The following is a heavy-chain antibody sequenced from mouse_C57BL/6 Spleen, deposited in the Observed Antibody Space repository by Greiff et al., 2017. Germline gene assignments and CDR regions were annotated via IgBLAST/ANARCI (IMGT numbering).Heavy chain of an antibody. Sequence: VQLQQSGAELVRPGASVKLSCTASGFNIKDDYMHWVKQRPEQGLEWIGWIDPENGDTEYASKFQGKATITADTSSNTAYLQLSSLTSEDTAVYYCTTPLRRDYYAMDYWGQGTSVTVSS. CDR1: GFNIKDDY. CDR3: TTPLRRDYYAMDY. J-gene: IGHJ4*01. D-gene: IGHD2-4*01. CDR2: IDPENGDT. V-gene: IGHV14-4*01.